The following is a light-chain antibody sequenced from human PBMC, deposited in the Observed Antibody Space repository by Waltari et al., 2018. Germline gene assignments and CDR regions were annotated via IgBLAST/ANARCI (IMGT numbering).Light chain of an antibody. Sequence: SALTQPASVSGPPGQSIPISCTGTSSDVGGYNYVSWYQQHPGKAPKLMIYDVSKRPSGVSNLFSGSKSGNTASLTISGLQAEDEADYYCSSYTSSSTPVVFGGGTKLTVL. V-gene: IGLV2-14*01. J-gene: IGLJ2*01. CDR3: SSYTSSSTPVV. CDR2: DVS. CDR1: SSDVGGYNY.